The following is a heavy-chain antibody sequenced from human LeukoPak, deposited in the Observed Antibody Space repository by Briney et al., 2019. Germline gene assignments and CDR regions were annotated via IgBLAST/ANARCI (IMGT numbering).Heavy chain of an antibody. CDR3: ARVALSGIYYFDN. D-gene: IGHD2-21*01. Sequence: SETLSLTCAVSGFSISNYYMSWVRQPAGKGLEWVWRISTSGSTNYNPSLKSRVTISVEKTTKKFSLNMRSVTAADTAAYYCARVALSGIYYFDNWGQGNLVTVSS. J-gene: IGHJ4*02. CDR1: GFSISNYY. CDR2: ISTSGST. V-gene: IGHV4-59*10.